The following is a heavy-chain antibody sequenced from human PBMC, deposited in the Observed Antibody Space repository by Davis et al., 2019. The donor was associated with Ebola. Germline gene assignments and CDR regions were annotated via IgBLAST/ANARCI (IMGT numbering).Heavy chain of an antibody. CDR3: ARLYGDLYYYGMDV. CDR2: MNPNSGNT. D-gene: IGHD4-17*01. CDR1: GYTFTSYD. J-gene: IGHJ6*02. V-gene: IGHV1-8*01. Sequence: ASVKVSCKASGYTFTSYDINWVRQATGQGLEWMGWMNPNSGNTGYAQKFQGRVTMTRNTSISKAYMELRSLRSEDTAVYYCARLYGDLYYYGMDVWGQGTTVTVSS.